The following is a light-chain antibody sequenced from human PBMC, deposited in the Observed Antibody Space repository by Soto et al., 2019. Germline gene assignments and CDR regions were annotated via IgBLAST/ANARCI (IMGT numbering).Light chain of an antibody. CDR3: SSYAGSDNWGV. J-gene: IGLJ3*02. Sequence: QSALTQPPSASGSPGQSVTISCTGTSSDVGGYNYVSWYQQHPGKAPKLMIFEVTKRPSGVPDRFSGSKSGNTASLTVSGLQAEDEADSYCSSYAGSDNWGVFGGGTQLTVL. V-gene: IGLV2-8*01. CDR2: EVT. CDR1: SSDVGGYNY.